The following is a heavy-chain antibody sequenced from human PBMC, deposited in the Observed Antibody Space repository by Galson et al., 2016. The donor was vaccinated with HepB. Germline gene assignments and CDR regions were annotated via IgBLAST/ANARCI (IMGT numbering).Heavy chain of an antibody. Sequence: TLSLTCTVSGDSIYRGGYFWSWVRQRPGKPLEWIGYVYYSGTTYYSPSLKSRLTISMDTSKNQFSLRLGSVTAADTAFYYCARSGSWPERLVDSWGQGTLVTVSS. CDR3: ARSGSWPERLVDS. J-gene: IGHJ4*02. V-gene: IGHV4-31*03. D-gene: IGHD6-13*01. CDR1: GDSIYRGGYF. CDR2: VYYSGTT.